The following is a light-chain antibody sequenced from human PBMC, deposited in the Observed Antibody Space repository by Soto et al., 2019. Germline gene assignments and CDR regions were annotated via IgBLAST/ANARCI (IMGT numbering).Light chain of an antibody. J-gene: IGKJ1*01. V-gene: IGKV1-27*01. Sequence: DIPMTQSPSSLSASVGDSVTITCRVSQGINNYLAWYQQKPGKVPVLLIYSASTLKSGVPSRFSGRGAGTDFTLTISSLQPEDFATYYCQKYDRAPRTFGQGTKVDIK. CDR1: QGINNY. CDR2: SAS. CDR3: QKYDRAPRT.